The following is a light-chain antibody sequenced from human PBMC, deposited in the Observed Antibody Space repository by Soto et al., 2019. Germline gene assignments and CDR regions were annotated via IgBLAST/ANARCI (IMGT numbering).Light chain of an antibody. J-gene: IGKJ1*01. CDR3: QQYKSYSSPPT. V-gene: IGKV1-5*01. Sequence: DIQMTQSPSTLSASVGDRVTITCRASQSISSWLAWYQQKPGKAPKLLIYDASTLESGVPSRFSGSGSGTEFTLTITSLQPDDFASYYCQQYKSYSSPPTFGQGTKVDIK. CDR1: QSISSW. CDR2: DAS.